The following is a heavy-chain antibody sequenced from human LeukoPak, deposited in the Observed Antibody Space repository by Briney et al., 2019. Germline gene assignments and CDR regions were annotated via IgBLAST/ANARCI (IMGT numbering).Heavy chain of an antibody. CDR2: MNPNSGNT. CDR3: ARGRYRGSIVVIHNWFDP. V-gene: IGHV1-8*01. J-gene: IGHJ5*02. D-gene: IGHD3-22*01. CDR1: GYTFTSYD. Sequence: ASVRVSCKASGYTFTSYDINWVRQATGQGLEWMGWMNPNSGNTGYAQKFQGRVTMTRNTSISTAYMELSSLRSEDTAVYYCARGRYRGSIVVIHNWFDPWGQGTLVTVSS.